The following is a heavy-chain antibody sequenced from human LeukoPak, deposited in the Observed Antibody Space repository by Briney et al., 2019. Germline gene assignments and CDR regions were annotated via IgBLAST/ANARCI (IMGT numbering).Heavy chain of an antibody. CDR2: INHCGST. V-gene: IGHV4-34*01. D-gene: IGHD3-10*01. CDR3: ARGLGGLWLDV. CDR1: GGSFSGYY. Sequence: SETLSLTCAVYGGSFSGYYWSWIRQPPGKGLEWIGEINHCGSTNYNPSLKSRVTISVDTSKNQFSLKLSSVTAADTAVYYCARGLGGLWLDVWGKGTTVTVSS. J-gene: IGHJ6*04.